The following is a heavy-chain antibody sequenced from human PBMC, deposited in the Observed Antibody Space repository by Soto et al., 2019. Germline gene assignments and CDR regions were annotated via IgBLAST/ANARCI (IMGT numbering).Heavy chain of an antibody. V-gene: IGHV3-74*01. CDR3: ASEPERGYSYGIYYYYGMDV. Sequence: GSLRLSCAAPGFTFSSYRMHWVRQAPGKGLVWVSRINSDGSSTSYADSVKGRFTISRDNAKNTLYLQMNSLRAEDTAVYYCASEPERGYSYGIYYYYGMDVWGQGTTVTVSS. CDR2: INSDGSST. CDR1: GFTFSSYR. D-gene: IGHD5-18*01. J-gene: IGHJ6*02.